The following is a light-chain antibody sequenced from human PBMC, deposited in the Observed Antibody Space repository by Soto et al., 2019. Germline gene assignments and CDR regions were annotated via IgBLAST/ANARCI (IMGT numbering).Light chain of an antibody. J-gene: IGLJ2*01. Sequence: QSVLTQPASVSGSPGQSIAISCTGSSSDVGGYSYVSWYQQHPGKAPKIMIYDVSNRPSGVSDRFSGSRSGNTASLTISGLQAEDEADYYCSSYTSSSTLVFGGGTKLTVL. CDR2: DVS. CDR1: SSDVGGYSY. CDR3: SSYTSSSTLV. V-gene: IGLV2-14*01.